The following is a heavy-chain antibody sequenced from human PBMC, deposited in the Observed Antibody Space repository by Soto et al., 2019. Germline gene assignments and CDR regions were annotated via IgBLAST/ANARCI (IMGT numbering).Heavy chain of an antibody. CDR3: VKDLALMGDH. J-gene: IGHJ4*02. Sequence: QVQLVESGGGVVQPGTSLRLSCTVSGFRFSNYSMDWVRQAPGKGLEWVARVLYDGSKKYYADSVKGRFTISRDNPRNTLYLQMDSLRAEDTAVYYCVKDLALMGDHWGQGTPVTVSS. CDR1: GFRFSNYS. V-gene: IGHV3-30*18. CDR2: VLYDGSKK. D-gene: IGHD3-16*01.